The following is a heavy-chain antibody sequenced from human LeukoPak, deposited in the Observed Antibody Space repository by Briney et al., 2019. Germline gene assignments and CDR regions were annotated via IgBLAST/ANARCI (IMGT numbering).Heavy chain of an antibody. CDR2: ISSNSNI. CDR3: AREESSSSGYYFDY. D-gene: IGHD6-6*01. Sequence: KTGGSLRLSCAASGLTFDDYVMSWVRQAPGKGLEWVSSISSNSNIYYADSVKGRFTISRDNAKNSLYLQMNSLRAEDTAVYYCAREESSSSGYYFDYWGQGALVTVSS. V-gene: IGHV3-69-1*01. CDR1: GLTFDDYV. J-gene: IGHJ4*02.